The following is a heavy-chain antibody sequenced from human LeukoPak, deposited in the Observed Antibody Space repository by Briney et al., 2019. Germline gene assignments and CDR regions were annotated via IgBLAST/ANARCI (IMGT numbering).Heavy chain of an antibody. CDR1: GFDLSTYE. Sequence: GGSLRLSCAASGFDLSTYEMNWVRQATGKGLEWIADITISGHTKNYADSVKGRFTISRDNARTSLYLQMNSLRVEDTGVYYCARGDPHADLWGQGTLVTVCS. J-gene: IGHJ5*02. V-gene: IGHV3-48*03. CDR2: ITISGHTK. CDR3: ARGDPHADL.